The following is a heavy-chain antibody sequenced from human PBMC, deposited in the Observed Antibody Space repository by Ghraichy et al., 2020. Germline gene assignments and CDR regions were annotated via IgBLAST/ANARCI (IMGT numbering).Heavy chain of an antibody. Sequence: ESLNISCTVSGGSISRYYWSWIRQPAGKGLEWIGRIYTSGSTNYNPSLKSRVTMSVDTSKNQFSLKLSSVTAAETAVYYCARDRVGQQLAFDYWGQGTLVTVSS. V-gene: IGHV4-4*07. CDR2: IYTSGST. CDR1: GGSISRYY. D-gene: IGHD6-13*01. J-gene: IGHJ4*02. CDR3: ARDRVGQQLAFDY.